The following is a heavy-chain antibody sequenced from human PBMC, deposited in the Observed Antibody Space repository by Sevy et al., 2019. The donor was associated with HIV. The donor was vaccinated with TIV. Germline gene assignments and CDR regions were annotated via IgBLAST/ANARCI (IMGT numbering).Heavy chain of an antibody. CDR3: ANPYYYGSGGLSGNGY. J-gene: IGHJ4*02. V-gene: IGHV3-23*01. Sequence: GGSLRLSCAASGFTFRSYAMRWVRQAPGKGLEWVSAIGGSGGSTYYADSVKGRFTISRDNSKNTLYLQMNSLRAEDTAVYYCANPYYYGSGGLSGNGYWGQGTLVTVSS. D-gene: IGHD3-10*01. CDR2: IGGSGGST. CDR1: GFTFRSYA.